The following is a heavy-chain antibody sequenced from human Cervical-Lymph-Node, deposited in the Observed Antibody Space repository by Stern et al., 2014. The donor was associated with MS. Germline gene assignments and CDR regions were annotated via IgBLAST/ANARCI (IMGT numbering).Heavy chain of an antibody. CDR2: IYPSDSDT. V-gene: IGHV5-51*01. J-gene: IGHJ4*02. CDR1: GYSFTTWW. CDR3: ARQRGTSEIDY. D-gene: IGHD3-16*01. Sequence: VQLVESGAEAKKPGESLKISCKGSGYSFTTWWTGWGRHMPGKGLDGMGIIYPSDSDTRYSPSFQGQVSSSADMSISTAYLQWSSLKASDTAMYYCARQRGTSEIDYWGQGTLVTVSS.